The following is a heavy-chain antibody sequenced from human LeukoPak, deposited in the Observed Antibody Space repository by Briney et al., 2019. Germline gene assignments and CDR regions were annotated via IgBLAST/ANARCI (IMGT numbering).Heavy chain of an antibody. CDR1: GYSFNTYW. D-gene: IGHD5-24*01. CDR2: IYPGDSDT. Sequence: GESLKISRRGSGYSFNTYWIGWVRQMPGKGLEWMGIIYPGDSDTRYSPSFQGHVTISADKSISTAYLHWSSLKASDTAMYYCARHESNGYIASAFDYWGQGTLVTVSS. J-gene: IGHJ4*02. V-gene: IGHV5-51*01. CDR3: ARHESNGYIASAFDY.